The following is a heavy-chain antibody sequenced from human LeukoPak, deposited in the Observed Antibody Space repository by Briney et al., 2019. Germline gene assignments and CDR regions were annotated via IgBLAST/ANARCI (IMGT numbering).Heavy chain of an antibody. CDR2: IGIDSGNT. Sequence: GGSLRLSCTASGFPFIEYSMNWVRQAPGKGLEWISYIGIDSGNTKYADSVRGRFTISRDNSKNTLYLQMNSLRAEDTAVYYCARDSTYYYDSGSSGPHYFDYWGQGTLVTVSS. CDR1: GFPFIEYS. V-gene: IGHV3-48*01. CDR3: ARDSTYYYDSGSSGPHYFDY. J-gene: IGHJ4*02. D-gene: IGHD3-10*01.